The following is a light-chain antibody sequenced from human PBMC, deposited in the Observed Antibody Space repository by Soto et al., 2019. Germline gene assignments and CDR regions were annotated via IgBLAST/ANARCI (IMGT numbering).Light chain of an antibody. J-gene: IGKJ4*01. Sequence: EIVMTQSPATVSVSPGERATLSCRASQSVSSNLAWYQQKPGQAPRLVIYSPSTRATGIPARFSGSGSGTAFTLTISSLQSEDFGVYYCQQYDTWPPLTFGGGTKVEIK. CDR2: SPS. V-gene: IGKV3-15*01. CDR1: QSVSSN. CDR3: QQYDTWPPLT.